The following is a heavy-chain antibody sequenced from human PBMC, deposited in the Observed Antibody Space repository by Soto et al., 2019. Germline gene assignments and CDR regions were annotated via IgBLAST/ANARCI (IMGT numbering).Heavy chain of an antibody. CDR1: GMTFRYYW. CDR2: IKEDETET. J-gene: IGHJ4*02. Sequence: PGGSLRLSCITSGMTFRYYWMSWVRQAPGKGLEWVANIKEDETETHYVDSVKGRFTISRDNAKNSLYLQMNNLRAEDTALYYCARDSRRVAATSDLDYWGLGTLVTVSS. V-gene: IGHV3-7*01. D-gene: IGHD1-26*01. CDR3: ARDSRRVAATSDLDY.